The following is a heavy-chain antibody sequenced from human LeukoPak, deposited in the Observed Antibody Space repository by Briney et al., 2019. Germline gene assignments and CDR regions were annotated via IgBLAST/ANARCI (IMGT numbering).Heavy chain of an antibody. Sequence: ASVKVACKASGYTFTGHAMNWVRQAPGQGPEWMGYINTKTGNPTYAQGFTGRFVFSLDTSVSTAYLQISSLKPEDTGVYYCAKGGWVAVTGMDSWGQGTLVTVSS. V-gene: IGHV7-4-1*02. J-gene: IGHJ4*02. D-gene: IGHD6-19*01. CDR3: AKGGWVAVTGMDS. CDR1: GYTFTGHA. CDR2: INTKTGNP.